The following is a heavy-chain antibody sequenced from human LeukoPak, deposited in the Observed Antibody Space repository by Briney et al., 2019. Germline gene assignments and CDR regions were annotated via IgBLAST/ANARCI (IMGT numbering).Heavy chain of an antibody. D-gene: IGHD3-22*01. Sequence: GGSLRLSCAASGFTFSSYSMNWVRQAPGKGLEWVSSISSSSSYIYYADSVKGRFTISRDNAKNSLYLQMNSLRAEDTAVYYCARAHDYYDSSGGDWLDPWGQGTLVTVSS. CDR2: ISSSSSYI. CDR1: GFTFSSYS. J-gene: IGHJ5*02. V-gene: IGHV3-21*01. CDR3: ARAHDYYDSSGGDWLDP.